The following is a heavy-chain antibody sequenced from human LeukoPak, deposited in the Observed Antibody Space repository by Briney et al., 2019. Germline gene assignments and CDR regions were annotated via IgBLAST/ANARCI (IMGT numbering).Heavy chain of an antibody. CDR2: IYYSGST. J-gene: IGHJ3*02. V-gene: IGHV4-59*01. CDR1: GGSISSYY. Sequence: PSETLSLTCTVSGGSISSYYWSWIRQPPGKGLEWIGYIYYSGSTNYNPSPKSRVTISVDTSKNQFSLKLSSVTAADTAVYYCARSLSSSSFELSAFDIWGQGTMVTVSS. D-gene: IGHD6-6*01. CDR3: ARSLSSSSFELSAFDI.